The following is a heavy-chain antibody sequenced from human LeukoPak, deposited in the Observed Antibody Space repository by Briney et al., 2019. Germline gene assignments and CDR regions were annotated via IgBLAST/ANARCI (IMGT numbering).Heavy chain of an antibody. D-gene: IGHD3-3*01. CDR1: GFTFSSYW. Sequence: GGSLRLSCAASGFTFSSYWMHWVRQAPGKGLVWVPRINSDGSSTSYADSVKGRFTISRDNAKNTLYLQMNSLRAEDTAVYYCARSNRDYYDFWSGYYVDYWGQGTLVTVSS. J-gene: IGHJ4*02. V-gene: IGHV3-74*01. CDR2: INSDGSST. CDR3: ARSNRDYYDFWSGYYVDY.